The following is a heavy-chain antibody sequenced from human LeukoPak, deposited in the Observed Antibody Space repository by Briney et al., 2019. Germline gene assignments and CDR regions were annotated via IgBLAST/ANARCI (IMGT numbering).Heavy chain of an antibody. J-gene: IGHJ4*02. CDR2: IYYSGST. CDR1: GGSISSGGYS. CDR3: AVSSGYADY. Sequence: PSETLSLTCTVSGGSISSGGYSWSWIRQHPGKGLEWIGYIYYSGSTYYNPSLKSRVTISVDTSKNQFSLKLSSVTAADTAVYYCAVSSGYADYWGQGTLVTVSS. V-gene: IGHV4-31*03. D-gene: IGHD3-22*01.